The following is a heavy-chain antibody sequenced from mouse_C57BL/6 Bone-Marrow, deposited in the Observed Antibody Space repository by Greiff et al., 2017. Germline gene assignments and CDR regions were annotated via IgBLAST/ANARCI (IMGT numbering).Heavy chain of an antibody. J-gene: IGHJ2*01. CDR2: IYPRSGNT. CDR1: GYTFTSYG. CDR3: ARRDGVVGDYFDD. Sequence: QVQLQQSGAELARPGASVTLSCKASGYTFTSYGISWVKQRTGQGLEWIGEIYPRSGNTYYNEKFKGKATLTADKSSSTAYMELRSLTSEDSAVYFCARRDGVVGDYFDDWGQGTTLTVSS. D-gene: IGHD1-1*01. V-gene: IGHV1-81*01.